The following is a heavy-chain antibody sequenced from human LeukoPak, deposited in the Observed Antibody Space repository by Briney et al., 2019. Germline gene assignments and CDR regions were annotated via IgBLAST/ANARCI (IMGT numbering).Heavy chain of an antibody. CDR1: GYTFSAHH. D-gene: IGHD5-18*01. V-gene: IGHV1-2*02. J-gene: IGHJ4*02. Sequence: ASVKVSCKASGYTFSAHHIHWVRQAPGQGLEWMGWIVPDGRDTKYAEKFQGRMTLTVDTSITTAYMELHSLTSDDTAVYYCSGRYGPRPVWGQGTLITASS. CDR2: IVPDGRDT. CDR3: SGRYGPRPV.